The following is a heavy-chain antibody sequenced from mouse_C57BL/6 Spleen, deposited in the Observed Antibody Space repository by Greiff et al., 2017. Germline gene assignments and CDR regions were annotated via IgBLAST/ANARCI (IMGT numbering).Heavy chain of an antibody. CDR3: ARWVLRPDYAMDY. J-gene: IGHJ4*01. CDR1: GYTFTSYW. CDR2: IYPGSGST. D-gene: IGHD1-2*01. V-gene: IGHV1-55*01. Sequence: QVQLQQPGAELVKPGASVKMSCKASGYTFTSYWITWVKQRPGQGLEWIGDIYPGSGSTNYNEKFKSKATLTVDTSSSTAYMQLSSLTSEDSAVYYGARWVLRPDYAMDYWGQGTSVTVSS.